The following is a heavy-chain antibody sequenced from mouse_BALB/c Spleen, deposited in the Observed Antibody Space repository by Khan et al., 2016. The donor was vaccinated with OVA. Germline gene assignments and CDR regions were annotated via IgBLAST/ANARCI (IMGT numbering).Heavy chain of an antibody. V-gene: IGHV5-6-4*01. Sequence: EVQLQESGGGLVRPGGSLKLSCAASGFSFTTYTMSWGRQTPEKRLEWVATIKSGSTYTYYPDSVKGRFTISRDTAKNTLYLQKSRLKAEDTAMYYCTGDCNYAHWYFDVWGAGTTVTVSS. CDR1: GFSFTTYT. J-gene: IGHJ1*01. CDR2: IKSGSTYT. CDR3: TGDCNYAHWYFDV. D-gene: IGHD2-1*01.